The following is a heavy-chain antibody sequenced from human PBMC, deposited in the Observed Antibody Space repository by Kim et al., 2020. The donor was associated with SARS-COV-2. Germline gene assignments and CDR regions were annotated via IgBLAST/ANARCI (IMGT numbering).Heavy chain of an antibody. CDR3: ARGGPLLRYFDWVRADAFDI. V-gene: IGHV4-34*01. J-gene: IGHJ3*02. CDR2: INHSGST. Sequence: SETLSLTCAVYGGSFSGYYWSWIRQPPGKGLEWIGEINHSGSTNYNPSLKSRVTISVDTSKNQFSLKLSSVTAADTAVYYCARGGPLLRYFDWVRADAFDIWGQGTMVTVSS. D-gene: IGHD3-9*01. CDR1: GGSFSGYY.